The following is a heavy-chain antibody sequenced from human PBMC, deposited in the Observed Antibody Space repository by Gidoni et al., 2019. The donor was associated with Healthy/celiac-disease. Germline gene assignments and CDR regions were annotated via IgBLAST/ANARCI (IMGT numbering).Heavy chain of an antibody. CDR3: AKSSGSYRYFDY. CDR1: GFTFSSYA. D-gene: IGHD1-26*01. V-gene: IGHV3-23*01. CDR2: ISGSGGST. J-gene: IGHJ4*02. Sequence: VQLLESGGGLVQPGGSLRLSFPASGFTFSSYAMSWVRQAPGKGREWVSAISGSGGSTYYADSVKGRFTISRDNSKNTLYLQMNSRRAEDTAVYYCAKSSGSYRYFDYWGQGTLVTVSS.